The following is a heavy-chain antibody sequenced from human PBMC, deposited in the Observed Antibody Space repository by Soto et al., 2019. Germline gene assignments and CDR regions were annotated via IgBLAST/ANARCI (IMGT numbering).Heavy chain of an antibody. V-gene: IGHV3-15*07. CDR2: IVSRSDGGAI. CDR1: GFTFTSAW. CDR3: TTATKLNAGGQVSGAFDV. Sequence: EVQLVESGGGFVKPGGSLRLSCAASGFTFTSAWMNRVRQAPGKGLEWVARIVSRSDGGAIDYAAPVRGRFTISRDDSKNTLYLQMNSLKVEDTGIYFCTTATKLNAGGQVSGAFDVWGQGTMVTASS. J-gene: IGHJ3*01. D-gene: IGHD6-25*01.